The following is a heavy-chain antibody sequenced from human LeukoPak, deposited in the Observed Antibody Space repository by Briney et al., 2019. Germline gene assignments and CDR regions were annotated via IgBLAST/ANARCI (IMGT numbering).Heavy chain of an antibody. CDR2: IIPIFGTA. CDR1: GGTFSSYA. Sequence: SVKVSCKASGGTFSSYAISWVRQAPGQGLEWMGGIIPIFGTANYAQKFQGRVTITTDESTSTAYMELSSLRSEDTAVYYCAADGYNSHDAFDIWGQGTTVTVSS. D-gene: IGHD5-24*01. V-gene: IGHV1-69*05. CDR3: AADGYNSHDAFDI. J-gene: IGHJ3*02.